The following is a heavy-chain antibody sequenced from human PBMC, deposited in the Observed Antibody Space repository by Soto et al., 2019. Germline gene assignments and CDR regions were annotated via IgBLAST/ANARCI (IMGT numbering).Heavy chain of an antibody. Sequence: RASVKVSCKASGGTFSSYAISWVRQAPGQGLEWMGGIIPIFGTANYAQKFQGRVTITADESTSTAYMELSSLRSEDTAVYYCARDPEWLGIAVAAQTRYYYGMDVWGQGTTVTVSS. CDR1: GGTFSSYA. D-gene: IGHD6-19*01. CDR2: IIPIFGTA. CDR3: ARDPEWLGIAVAAQTRYYYGMDV. J-gene: IGHJ6*02. V-gene: IGHV1-69*13.